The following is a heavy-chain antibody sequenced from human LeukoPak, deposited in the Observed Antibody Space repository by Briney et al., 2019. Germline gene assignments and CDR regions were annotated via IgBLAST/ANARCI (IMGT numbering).Heavy chain of an antibody. D-gene: IGHD3-9*01. V-gene: IGHV1-69*04. J-gene: IGHJ4*02. Sequence: SVKVSCKASGGTFSSYAISWVRQAPGQGLEWMGRIIPILGIANYAQKFQGRVTITADKSTSTAYMELSSLRSEDTAVYYCARDYRSGTYYDILTGYYSGPREDWGQGTLVTVSS. CDR3: ARDYRSGTYYDILTGYYSGPRED. CDR2: IIPILGIA. CDR1: GGTFSSYA.